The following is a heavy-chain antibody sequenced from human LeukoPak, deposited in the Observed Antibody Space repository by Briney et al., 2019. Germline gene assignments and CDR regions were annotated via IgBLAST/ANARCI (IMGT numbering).Heavy chain of an antibody. Sequence: GGSLRLSCAASGFTFSSHWMSWVRQAPGKGLEWVANIKQDGSEKYYVDSVKGRFTISRDNAKNTLYLQMNSLRAEDTAVYYCARGYCTNGVCYDYWGQGTLVTVSS. V-gene: IGHV3-7*03. CDR1: GFTFSSHW. CDR2: IKQDGSEK. J-gene: IGHJ4*02. D-gene: IGHD2-8*01. CDR3: ARGYCTNGVCYDY.